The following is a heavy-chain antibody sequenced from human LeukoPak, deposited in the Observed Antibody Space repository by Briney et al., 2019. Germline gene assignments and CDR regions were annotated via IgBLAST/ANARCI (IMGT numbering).Heavy chain of an antibody. CDR2: ISGGSGNT. Sequence: GGSLRLSCVASGFTFSSYAMSWVRQSPGKGLEWVSGISGGSGNTEYADSVKGRFTISRDNSKSTLYLQMNSLRAEDTAVYYCAKFYGILTGYFDYWGQRTLVTVSS. CDR3: AKFYGILTGYFDY. D-gene: IGHD3-9*01. J-gene: IGHJ4*02. V-gene: IGHV3-23*01. CDR1: GFTFSSYA.